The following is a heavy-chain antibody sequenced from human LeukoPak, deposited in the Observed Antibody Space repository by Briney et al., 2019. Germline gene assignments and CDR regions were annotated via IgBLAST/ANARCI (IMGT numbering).Heavy chain of an antibody. D-gene: IGHD6-13*01. CDR3: ARGVYIAASQYGY. J-gene: IGHJ4*02. CDR2: IYYSWTT. V-gene: IGHV4-59*01. CDR1: GGSIGTYS. Sequence: PSETLSLTCTVSGGSIGTYSWNWIRQPPGKGLEWIGYIYYSWTTNYNPSLKSRVTISVDTSKNQFSLKLSSVTAADTAVYYCARGVYIAASQYGYWGQGTLVTVSS.